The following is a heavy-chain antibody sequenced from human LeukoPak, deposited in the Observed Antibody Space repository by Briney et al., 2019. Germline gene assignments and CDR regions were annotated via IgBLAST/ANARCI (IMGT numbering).Heavy chain of an antibody. Sequence: GASEKVSCKASGYSCTSYGISWVRQATGQWLEWMGCISAYNGNTNYAQKLQGRVTMTTDTSTSTAYMELRSLRSDDTAVYYCARGRIVGPTGGFDYWGQGTLVTVSS. CDR2: ISAYNGNT. D-gene: IGHD1-26*01. CDR1: GYSCTSYG. V-gene: IGHV1-18*01. J-gene: IGHJ4*02. CDR3: ARGRIVGPTGGFDY.